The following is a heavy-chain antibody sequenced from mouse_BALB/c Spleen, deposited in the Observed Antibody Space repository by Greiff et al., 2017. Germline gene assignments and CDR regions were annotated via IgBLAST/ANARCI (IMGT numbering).Heavy chain of an antibody. CDR2: ISSGSSTI. J-gene: IGHJ4*01. CDR1: GFTFSSFG. V-gene: IGHV5-17*02. Sequence: EVHLVESGGGLVQPGGSRKLSCAASGFTFSSFGMHWVRQAPEKGLEWVAYISSGSSTIYYADTVKGRFTISRDNPKNTLFLQMTSLRSEDTAMYYCAREAYYGSSYGYAMDYWGQGTSVTVAS. CDR3: AREAYYGSSYGYAMDY. D-gene: IGHD1-1*01.